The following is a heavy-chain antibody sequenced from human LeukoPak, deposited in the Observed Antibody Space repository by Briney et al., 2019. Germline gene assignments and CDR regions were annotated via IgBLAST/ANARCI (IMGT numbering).Heavy chain of an antibody. V-gene: IGHV3-23*01. CDR3: AKDPNYSPFAY. J-gene: IGHJ4*02. Sequence: PGGSLRLSCAASGFTFSDYAMSWVRQAPGKGLEWVSTISGSGDSTYYADSVKGRFTISRDNSKNTLYLQMNSLRAEDTAVYYCAKDPNYSPFAYWGQGTLVTVSS. CDR1: GFTFSDYA. D-gene: IGHD1-7*01. CDR2: ISGSGDST.